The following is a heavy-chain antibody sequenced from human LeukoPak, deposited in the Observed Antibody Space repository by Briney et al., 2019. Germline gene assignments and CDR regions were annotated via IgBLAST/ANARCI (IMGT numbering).Heavy chain of an antibody. Sequence: PSETLSLTCAVYGGSFSGYYWSWIRQPPGKGPEWIGEINHSGSTNYNPSLKSRVTISVDTSKNQFSLKLSSVTAADTAVYYCARRSIAVTWSPLYGMDVWGQGTTVTVSS. V-gene: IGHV4-34*01. J-gene: IGHJ6*02. CDR1: GGSFSGYY. CDR2: INHSGST. CDR3: ARRSIAVTWSPLYGMDV. D-gene: IGHD6-19*01.